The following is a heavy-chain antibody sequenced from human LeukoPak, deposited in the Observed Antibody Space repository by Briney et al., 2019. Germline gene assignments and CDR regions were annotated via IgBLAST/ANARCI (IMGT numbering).Heavy chain of an antibody. J-gene: IGHJ4*02. CDR1: GGTFSSYA. Sequence: ASVKVSCKASGGTFSSYAISWVRQAPGQGLEWMGGIIPIFGTANYAQKFQGRVTITADKSTSTAYMELSRLRSDDTAVYYCARPGGYSYVRFDYWGQGTLVTVSS. CDR2: IIPIFGTA. CDR3: ARPGGYSYVRFDY. D-gene: IGHD5-18*01. V-gene: IGHV1-69*06.